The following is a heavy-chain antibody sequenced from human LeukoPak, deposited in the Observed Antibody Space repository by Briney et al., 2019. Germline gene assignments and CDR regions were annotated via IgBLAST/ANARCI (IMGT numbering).Heavy chain of an antibody. CDR2: ISSSSSYI. V-gene: IGHV3-21*01. CDR3: ARVRVYYDSSGYSQGMDV. CDR1: GFTFSSYS. J-gene: IGHJ6*02. Sequence: RTGGSLRLSCAASGFTFSSYSMNWVRQAPGKGLEWVSSISSSSSYIYYADSVKGRFTISRDNAKSSLYLQMNSLRAEDTAVYYCARVRVYYDSSGYSQGMDVWGQGTTVTVSS. D-gene: IGHD3-22*01.